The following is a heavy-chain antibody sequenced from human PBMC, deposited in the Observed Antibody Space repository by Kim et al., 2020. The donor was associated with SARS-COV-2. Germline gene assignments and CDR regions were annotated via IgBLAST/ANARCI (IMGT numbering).Heavy chain of an antibody. CDR2: IYYSGST. V-gene: IGHV4-39*01. CDR3: ARPTGYSSGDPMFAFDI. Sequence: SETLSLTCTVSGGSISSSSYYWGWIRQPPGKGLEWIGSIYYSGSTYYNPSLKSRVTISVDTSKNQFSLKLSSVTAADTAVYYCARPTGYSSGDPMFAFDIWGQGTMVTVSS. CDR1: GGSISSSSYY. D-gene: IGHD6-19*01. J-gene: IGHJ3*02.